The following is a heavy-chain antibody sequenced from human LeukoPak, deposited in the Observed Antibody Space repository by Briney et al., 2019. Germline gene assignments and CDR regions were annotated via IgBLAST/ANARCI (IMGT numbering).Heavy chain of an antibody. V-gene: IGHV3-49*03. CDR2: IRSKAYGGTT. CDR1: GFTFGDYA. Sequence: GGSLRLSCTASGFTFGDYAMSWFRQAPGKGLEWVGFIRSKAYGGTTEYAASVKGRFTISRDDSKSIAYLQMNSLKTEDTAVYHCTRDRVTMIVVALPDYWGQGTLVTVSS. CDR3: TRDRVTMIVVALPDY. D-gene: IGHD3-22*01. J-gene: IGHJ4*02.